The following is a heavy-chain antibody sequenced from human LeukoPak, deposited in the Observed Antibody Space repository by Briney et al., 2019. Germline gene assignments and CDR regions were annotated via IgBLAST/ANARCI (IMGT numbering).Heavy chain of an antibody. D-gene: IGHD4-17*01. CDR1: GGSISSSNYY. CDR3: ASFNDYEPS. Sequence: SETLSLTCTVSGGSISSSNYYWGWIRQPPGKGLEWIGNIYYTGSTYYNPSLKSRVTISVDTSKNQFSLKLSSVTAADTAVYYCASFNDYEPSWGQGTLVTVSS. V-gene: IGHV4-39*07. CDR2: IYYTGST. J-gene: IGHJ5*02.